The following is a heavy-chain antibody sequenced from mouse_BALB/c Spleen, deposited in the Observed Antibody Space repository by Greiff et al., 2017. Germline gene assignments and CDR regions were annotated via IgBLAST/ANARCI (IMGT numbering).Heavy chain of an antibody. CDR1: GFTFSSYT. V-gene: IGHV5-6-4*01. Sequence: EVMLVESGGGLVKPGGSLKLSCAASGFTFSSYTMSWVRQTPEKRLEWVATISSGGSYTYYPDSVKGRFTISRDNAKNTLYLQMSSLKSEDTAMYYCTRGHEGFDYWGQGTTLTVSS. CDR3: TRGHEGFDY. CDR2: ISSGGSYT. J-gene: IGHJ2*01.